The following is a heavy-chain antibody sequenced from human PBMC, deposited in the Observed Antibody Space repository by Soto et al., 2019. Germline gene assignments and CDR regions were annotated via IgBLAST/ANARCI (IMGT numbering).Heavy chain of an antibody. D-gene: IGHD2-21*02. V-gene: IGHV1-46*01. CDR2: INPSGGST. CDR1: GYTFTSYY. J-gene: IGHJ6*02. Sequence: GASVKVSCKASGYTFTSYYMHWVRQAPGQGLEWMGIINPSGGSTSYAQKFQGRVTMTRDTSTSTVYMELSSLRSEDTAVYYCARDKLAYCGGDCYSYHYYYGMDVWGQGTTVTVSS. CDR3: ARDKLAYCGGDCYSYHYYYGMDV.